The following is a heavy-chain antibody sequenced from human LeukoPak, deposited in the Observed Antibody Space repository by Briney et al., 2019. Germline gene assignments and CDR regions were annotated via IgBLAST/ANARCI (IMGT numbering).Heavy chain of an antibody. Sequence: GGSLRLSCAASGFTFSSYSMNWVRQAPGKGLEWVSAISGSGGSTYYADSVKGRFTISRDNAKNSLYLQMNSLRAEDTAVYYCARDRDIVVVPAAILGAWFDPWGQGTLVTVSS. D-gene: IGHD2-2*02. J-gene: IGHJ5*02. CDR2: ISGSGGST. CDR1: GFTFSSYS. CDR3: ARDRDIVVVPAAILGAWFDP. V-gene: IGHV3-21*01.